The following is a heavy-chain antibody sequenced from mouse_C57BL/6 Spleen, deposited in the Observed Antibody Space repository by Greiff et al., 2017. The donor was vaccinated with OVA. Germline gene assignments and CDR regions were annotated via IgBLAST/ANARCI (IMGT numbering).Heavy chain of an antibody. D-gene: IGHD1-1*01. Sequence: QVQLKQSGPGLVQPSQSLSITCTVSGFSLTSYGVHWVRQSPGKGLEWLGVIWRGGSTDYNAAFRSRLSITKDNSKSQVFFKMNSLQADDTAIYYCAKKKMAYYGSSSYAMDYWGQGTSVTVSS. V-gene: IGHV2-5*01. CDR3: AKKKMAYYGSSSYAMDY. CDR1: GFSLTSYG. J-gene: IGHJ4*01. CDR2: IWRGGST.